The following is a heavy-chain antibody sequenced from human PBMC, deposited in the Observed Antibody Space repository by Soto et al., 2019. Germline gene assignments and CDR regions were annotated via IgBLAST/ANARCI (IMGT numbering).Heavy chain of an antibody. CDR3: SLTGSGGS. Sequence: QVHLVQSGSEVKRPGAAVQISCKASGYTFTGRFMHWVRQAPGQGLEWLGWVNPKSGDTTYAPKFNDRVSLPRDTSTDTAFLDLRDLKEDDTAIDYCSLTGSGGSWGQGTPVTVSS. CDR1: GYTFTGRF. V-gene: IGHV1-2*02. CDR2: VNPKSGDT. D-gene: IGHD1-20*01. J-gene: IGHJ5*02.